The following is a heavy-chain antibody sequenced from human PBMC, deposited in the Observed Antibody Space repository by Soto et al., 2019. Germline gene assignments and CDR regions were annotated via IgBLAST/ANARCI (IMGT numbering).Heavy chain of an antibody. J-gene: IGHJ6*02. CDR3: AKDSTMTPSLYFYYSGFDV. CDR1: GFTFNHYA. D-gene: IGHD4-17*01. Sequence: VQLLESGGGLVQPGGSLRLACTASGFTFNHYAMSWVRQAPGKGLEWVSAVSGRGGSTKYADSVKGRFIISRDNSNSTLYLQMDSLRGEDTAVYYCAKDSTMTPSLYFYYSGFDVWGQGTTVTVSS. V-gene: IGHV3-23*01. CDR2: VSGRGGST.